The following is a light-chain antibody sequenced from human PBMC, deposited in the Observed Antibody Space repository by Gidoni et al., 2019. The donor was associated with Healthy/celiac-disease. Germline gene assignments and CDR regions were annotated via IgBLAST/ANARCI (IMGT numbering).Light chain of an antibody. CDR3: QQYNSRLTWT. Sequence: DIQMTQSPSTLSASVGDRVTITCRASQSISSWLAWYQQKPGKAPKLLIYKASSLESGVPSRFSGSGSGTEFTLTISSLQPDDFATYYCQQYNSRLTWTFGQGTKVEIK. V-gene: IGKV1-5*03. CDR1: QSISSW. J-gene: IGKJ1*01. CDR2: KAS.